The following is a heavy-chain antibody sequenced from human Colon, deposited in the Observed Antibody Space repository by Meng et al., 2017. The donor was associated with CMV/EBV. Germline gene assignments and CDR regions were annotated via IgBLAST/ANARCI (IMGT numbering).Heavy chain of an antibody. D-gene: IGHD6-6*01. V-gene: IGHV3-74*01. CDR3: ARDSLQSTSSLDY. CDR1: GFTFSSYW. Sequence: GESLKISCAASGFTFSSYWMHWVRQTPGKGLEWVSRVNNDGRNTVYADSVKGRFTISRDNAKNSLYLQMNSLRAEDTAVYYCARDSLQSTSSLDYWGQGTLVTVSS. CDR2: VNNDGRNT. J-gene: IGHJ4*02.